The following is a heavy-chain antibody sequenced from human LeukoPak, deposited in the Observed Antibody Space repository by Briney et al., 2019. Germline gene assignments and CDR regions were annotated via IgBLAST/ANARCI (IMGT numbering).Heavy chain of an antibody. V-gene: IGHV4-4*07. CDR1: GGSISSYY. J-gene: IGHJ4*02. CDR2: IYTSGST. Sequence: SETLSLTCTVSGGSISSYYWSWIRQPAGKGLEWIGRIYTSGSTNYNPSLKSRVTMSVDTSKNQFSLNLSSVTAADTAVYYCARGTYDILTVDYWGQGTLVTVSS. CDR3: ARGTYDILTVDY. D-gene: IGHD3-9*01.